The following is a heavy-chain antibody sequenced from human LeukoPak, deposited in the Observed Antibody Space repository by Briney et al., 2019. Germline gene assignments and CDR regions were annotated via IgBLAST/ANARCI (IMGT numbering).Heavy chain of an antibody. CDR1: GYTLTELS. Sequence: ASVKVSCKVSGYTLTELSMHWVRQAPGKGLEWMGGFDPEDGETIYAQKFQGRVTMTEDTSTDTAYMELSSLRSEDTAVYYCATQGEWFGELFLKYWGQGTLVTVSS. CDR2: FDPEDGET. V-gene: IGHV1-24*01. CDR3: ATQGEWFGELFLKY. D-gene: IGHD3-10*01. J-gene: IGHJ4*02.